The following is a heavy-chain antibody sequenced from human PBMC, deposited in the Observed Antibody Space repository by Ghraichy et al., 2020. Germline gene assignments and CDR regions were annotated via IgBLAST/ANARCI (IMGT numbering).Heavy chain of an antibody. CDR3: ARALGTHYYDSSGY. Sequence: GGSLRLSCAASGFTFSSYSMNWVRQAPGKGLEWVSSISSSSSYIYYADSVKGRFTISRDNAKNSLYLQMNSLRAEDTAVYYCARALGTHYYDSSGYWGQGPLVTVSS. CDR2: ISSSSSYI. CDR1: GFTFSSYS. V-gene: IGHV3-21*01. D-gene: IGHD3-22*01. J-gene: IGHJ4*02.